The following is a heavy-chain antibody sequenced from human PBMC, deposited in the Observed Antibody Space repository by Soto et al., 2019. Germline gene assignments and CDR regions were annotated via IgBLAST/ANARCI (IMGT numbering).Heavy chain of an antibody. Sequence: PSETLSLTCTGSGGSISSSSYYWGWIRQPPGKGLEWIGSIYYSGSTYYNPSLKSRVTKSVDTSKNQFSLKLSSVTAADTAVYYCARLRGVVATPYNWFDPWGQGTLVTVSS. CDR3: ARLRGVVATPYNWFDP. J-gene: IGHJ5*02. D-gene: IGHD3-3*01. CDR1: GGSISSSSYY. CDR2: IYYSGST. V-gene: IGHV4-39*01.